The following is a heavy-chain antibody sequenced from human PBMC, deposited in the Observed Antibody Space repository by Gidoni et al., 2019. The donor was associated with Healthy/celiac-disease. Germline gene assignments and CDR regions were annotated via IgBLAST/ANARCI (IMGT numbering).Heavy chain of an antibody. V-gene: IGHV3-11*05. CDR1: GFTFSDYY. Sequence: QVQLVESGGGLVKPGGSLRLSCAASGFTFSDYYMSWIRQAPGKGLEWVSYISSSSSYTNYADSVKGRFTISRDNAKNSLYLQMNSLRAEDTAVYYCARDSEHSSGWSDAFDIWGQGTMVTVSS. CDR2: ISSSSSYT. D-gene: IGHD6-19*01. J-gene: IGHJ3*02. CDR3: ARDSEHSSGWSDAFDI.